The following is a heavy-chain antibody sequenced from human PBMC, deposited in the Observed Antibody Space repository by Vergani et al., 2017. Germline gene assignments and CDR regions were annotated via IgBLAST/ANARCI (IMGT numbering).Heavy chain of an antibody. J-gene: IGHJ6*02. CDR1: GCTFSSYA. V-gene: IGHV3-23*01. D-gene: IGHD2-15*01. CDR3: AKARDPNCKGGNCYSYYYGLDL. CDR2: ISGSGGNT. Sequence: EVQLLESGGGLVQPGGSLRLSCGASGCTFSSYAMTWVRQAPGKGLEWVSAISGSGGNTFYTDSVKGRFTISRDNSKDTLYLQMNSLRVEDTAIYYCAKARDPNCKGGNCYSYYYGLDLWGQGTTVTVSS.